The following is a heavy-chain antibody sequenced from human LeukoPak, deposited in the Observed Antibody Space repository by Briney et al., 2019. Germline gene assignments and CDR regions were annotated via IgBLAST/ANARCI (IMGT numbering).Heavy chain of an antibody. CDR2: IYYSGST. V-gene: IGHV4-39*01. CDR3: ARPRHELRYFDLAWNWFDP. Sequence: PSETLSLTCTVSGGSISSSSYYWGWIRQPPGKGLEWIGSIYYSGSTYYNPSLKSRVTISVDTSKNQFSLKLSSVTAADTAVYYCARPRHELRYFDLAWNWFDPWGQGTLVTVSS. J-gene: IGHJ5*02. D-gene: IGHD3-9*01. CDR1: GGSISSSSYY.